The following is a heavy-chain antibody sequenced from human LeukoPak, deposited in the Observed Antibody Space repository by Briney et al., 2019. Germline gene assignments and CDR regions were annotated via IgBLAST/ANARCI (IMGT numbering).Heavy chain of an antibody. CDR1: GGSVSSAGYY. CDR2: IYYSGST. V-gene: IGHV4-31*03. J-gene: IGHJ4*02. D-gene: IGHD4-17*01. Sequence: SETLSLTCTVSGGSVSSAGYYWSWFRQHPGKGLEWIGYIYYSGSTYYNPSLKSRVTISVDTSKNQSSLNLISVTAADTAVYYCARESYGDHGGFDYWGQGTLVTVSS. CDR3: ARESYGDHGGFDY.